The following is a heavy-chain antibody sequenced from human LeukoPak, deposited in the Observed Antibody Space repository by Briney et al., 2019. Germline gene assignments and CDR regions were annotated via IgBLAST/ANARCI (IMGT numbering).Heavy chain of an antibody. CDR3: AREESGGYFDY. Sequence: ASVKVSCKASGYTFTRYYIHWVRQAPGQGLEWMGIINPSGGSTTYAQKFQGRVTMTRDTSTTTVYMELSSLRSEDTAVYYCAREESGGYFDYWGQGTLVTVSS. D-gene: IGHD2-8*02. V-gene: IGHV1-46*01. CDR1: GYTFTRYY. J-gene: IGHJ4*02. CDR2: INPSGGST.